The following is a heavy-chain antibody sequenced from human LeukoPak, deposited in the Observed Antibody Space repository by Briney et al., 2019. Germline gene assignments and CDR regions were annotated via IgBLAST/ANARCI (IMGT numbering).Heavy chain of an antibody. Sequence: PSETLSLTCAVSGGSMTINNYYWAWIRQPPGEGLEWIASIYYSGTTYYNPSLKSRVLISMDTSKNLFSLKLSSVTAADTAVYYCARDQFFYGSESSVHGFDIWGQGTMVTVSS. V-gene: IGHV4-39*07. CDR2: IYYSGTT. J-gene: IGHJ3*02. CDR1: GGSMTINNYY. CDR3: ARDQFFYGSESSVHGFDI. D-gene: IGHD3-10*01.